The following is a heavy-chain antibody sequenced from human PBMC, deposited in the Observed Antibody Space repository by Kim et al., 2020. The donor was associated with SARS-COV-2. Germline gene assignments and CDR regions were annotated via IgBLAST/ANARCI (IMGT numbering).Heavy chain of an antibody. CDR3: AKDGQAAGTGEGDY. CDR2: ISGSGGST. V-gene: IGHV3-23*01. Sequence: GGSLRLSCAASGFTFSSYAMSWVRQAPGKGLEWVSAISGSGGSTYYADSVKGRFTISRDNSKNTLYLQMNSLRAEDTAVYYCAKDGQAAGTGEGDYWGQGTLVTVSS. D-gene: IGHD6-13*01. CDR1: GFTFSSYA. J-gene: IGHJ4*02.